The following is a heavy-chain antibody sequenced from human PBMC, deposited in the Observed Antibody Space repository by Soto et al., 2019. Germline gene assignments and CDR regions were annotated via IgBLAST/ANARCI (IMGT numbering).Heavy chain of an antibody. CDR2: ISYDGSNK. Sequence: ESGGGVVQPGRSLRLSCAASGFTFSSYAMHWVRQAPGKGLEWVAVISYDGSNKYYADSVKGRFTISRDNSKNTLYLQMNSLRAEDTAVYYCARDRGDIVVVVAVLGGMDVWGQGTTVTVSS. V-gene: IGHV3-30-3*01. CDR1: GFTFSSYA. J-gene: IGHJ6*02. CDR3: ARDRGDIVVVVAVLGGMDV. D-gene: IGHD2-15*01.